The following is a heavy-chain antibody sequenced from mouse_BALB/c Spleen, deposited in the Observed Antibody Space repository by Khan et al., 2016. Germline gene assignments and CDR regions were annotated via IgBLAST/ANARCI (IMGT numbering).Heavy chain of an antibody. J-gene: IGHJ2*01. CDR1: GFTFSRFG. Sequence: EVELVESGGGLVQPGGSRKLSCAASGFTFSRFGMHWVRQAPEKGLEWVAYISSGSSTIYYADTLKGRFTISRDNPKNALFLQMTSLRSEDTAMCYCASGDYWGQGTTLTVSS. CDR3: ASGDY. V-gene: IGHV5-17*02. CDR2: ISSGSSTI.